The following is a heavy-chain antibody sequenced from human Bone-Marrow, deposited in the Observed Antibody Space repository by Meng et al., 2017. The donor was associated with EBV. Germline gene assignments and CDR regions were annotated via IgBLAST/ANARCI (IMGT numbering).Heavy chain of an antibody. CDR3: ARGGAVAGTFDY. J-gene: IGHJ4*02. CDR2: IYYNGST. D-gene: IGHD6-19*01. V-gene: IGHV4-30-4*01. Sequence: QVQLQGSGPGLVKSSQTLSLTCAVSGASISSGGYYWSWIRQPPGKGLEWIGYIYYNGSTFYNPSLKSRLTISVDTSKNQFSLKLSSVTAADTAFYYCARGGAVAGTFDYWGQGTLVTVSS. CDR1: GASISSGGYY.